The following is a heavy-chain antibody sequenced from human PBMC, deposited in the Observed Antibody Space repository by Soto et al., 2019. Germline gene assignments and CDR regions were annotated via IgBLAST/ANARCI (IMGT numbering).Heavy chain of an antibody. Sequence: SETLSLTCTVSGGAMYAYYWSWIRQPPGKGLEWIGDIYYSGRTNYNPFLKSRVTISVDTSKSQFSLSLRSVTAADTAVYYCARGGHDFAFDYWGHGGLVTVSS. V-gene: IGHV4-59*01. CDR2: IYYSGRT. CDR1: GGAMYAYY. CDR3: ARGGHDFAFDY. D-gene: IGHD5-12*01. J-gene: IGHJ4*01.